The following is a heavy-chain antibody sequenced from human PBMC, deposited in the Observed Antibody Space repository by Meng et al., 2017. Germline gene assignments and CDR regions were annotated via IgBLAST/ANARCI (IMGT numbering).Heavy chain of an antibody. CDR3: ARDLPPSYFDY. V-gene: IGHV3-21*01. J-gene: IGHJ4*02. CDR2: ISGGGSYI. Sequence: GESLKISCAASGFTFSSYWMSWVRQAPGKGLEWVSSISGGGSYIYYADSVRGRFTISRDNARNSLYLRMNSLRVEDTAVYYCARDLPPSYFDYWGQGTLVTVSS. CDR1: GFTFSSYW.